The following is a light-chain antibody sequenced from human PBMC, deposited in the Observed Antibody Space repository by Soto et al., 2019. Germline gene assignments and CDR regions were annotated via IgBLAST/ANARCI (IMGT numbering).Light chain of an antibody. V-gene: IGLV1-47*01. CDR2: KNS. J-gene: IGLJ7*01. Sequence: QSVLTQPPSASGTPGQRVTISCSGSSSNIGSNYVYWYQQLPGTAPKLLIYKNSQRPSGVPDRFSGSKSGTSASLAISGLRSEDEADYYCAAWDDSLTGSAVFGGGTQLTVL. CDR3: AAWDDSLTGSAV. CDR1: SSNIGSNY.